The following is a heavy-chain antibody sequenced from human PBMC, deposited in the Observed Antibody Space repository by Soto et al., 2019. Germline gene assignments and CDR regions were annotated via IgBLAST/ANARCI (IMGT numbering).Heavy chain of an antibody. D-gene: IGHD1-7*01. CDR2: ISGGGSTV. CDR1: GFTFSSYS. V-gene: IGHV3-48*04. CDR3: ARGPGELELPYYFDH. J-gene: IGHJ4*02. Sequence: GVLRLSCAASGFTFSSYSMNWVHQAPGKGLEWIAYISGGGSTVYYADSVKGRFTISRDIPKNSLYLQMNSLRAEDTAVYYCARGPGELELPYYFDHWGQGTLVTVSS.